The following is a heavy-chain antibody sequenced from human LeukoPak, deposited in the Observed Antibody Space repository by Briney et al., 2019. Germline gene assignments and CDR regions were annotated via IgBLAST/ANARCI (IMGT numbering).Heavy chain of an antibody. CDR2: ISSSSYI. CDR3: ARIGVAARPIDY. Sequence: PGGSLRLSCAASGFTFSSYGMHWVRQAPGKGLEWVSSISSSSYIYYADSVKGRFTISRDNAKNSLYLQMNSLRAEDTAVYYCARIGVAARPIDYWGQGTLVTVSS. J-gene: IGHJ4*02. CDR1: GFTFSSYG. V-gene: IGHV3-21*01. D-gene: IGHD6-6*01.